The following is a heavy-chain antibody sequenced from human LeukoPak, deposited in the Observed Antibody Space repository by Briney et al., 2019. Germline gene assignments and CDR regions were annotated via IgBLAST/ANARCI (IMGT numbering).Heavy chain of an antibody. J-gene: IGHJ3*02. D-gene: IGHD6-6*01. V-gene: IGHV3-48*01. CDR2: ITSSSSAK. Sequence: PGRSLRLSCAASGFTFSTSGMNWVRQAPGKGLEWVSYITSSSSAKYYAASVRGRFTISRDNAKNSLYLQMNSLTAEDTAVYFCVRDQGSWSIAAHLDTFDMWGQGTMVTVPS. CDR3: VRDQGSWSIAAHLDTFDM. CDR1: GFTFSTSG.